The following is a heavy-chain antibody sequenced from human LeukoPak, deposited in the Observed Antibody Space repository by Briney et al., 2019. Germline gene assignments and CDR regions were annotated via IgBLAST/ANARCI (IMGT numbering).Heavy chain of an antibody. J-gene: IGHJ4*02. V-gene: IGHV1-2*02. CDR2: INPNSGGT. D-gene: IGHD6-6*01. CDR3: ARDKVTSIAARRDRQGYYFDY. CDR1: GYTFTGYY. Sequence: GASVKVSCKASGYTFTGYYMHWVRQAPGQGLEWMGWINPNSGGTNYAQKLQGRVTMTTDTSTSTAYVELRSLRSDDTAVYYCARDKVTSIAARRDRQGYYFDYWGQGTLVTVSS.